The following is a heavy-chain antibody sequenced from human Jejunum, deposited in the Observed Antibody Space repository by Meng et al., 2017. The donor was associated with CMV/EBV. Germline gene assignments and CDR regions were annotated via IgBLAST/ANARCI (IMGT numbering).Heavy chain of an antibody. Sequence: TFSSYSMHWVRQAPGKGLEWVAHVSFDGRNQYYADSMKGRFTVSRDNSKNTLDLQMNSLRAEDTAVYYCAKHLGVVVYYYYGMDVWGQGTTVTVSS. CDR3: AKHLGVVVYYYYGMDV. CDR1: TFSSYS. CDR2: VSFDGRNQ. D-gene: IGHD3-22*01. J-gene: IGHJ6*02. V-gene: IGHV3-30-3*02.